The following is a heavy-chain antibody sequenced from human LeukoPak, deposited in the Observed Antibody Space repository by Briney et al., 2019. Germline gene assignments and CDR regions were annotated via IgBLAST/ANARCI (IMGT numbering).Heavy chain of an antibody. J-gene: IGHJ5*02. V-gene: IGHV3-74*01. CDR2: IASDGSST. CDR1: GFTFSSYW. CDR3: ARETTVTTSINWFDP. D-gene: IGHD4-11*01. Sequence: PGGSLRLSCAAFGFTFSSYWMNWVRQAPGKGLVWVSRIASDGSSTTYTDSVKGRFTISRDNSKNTLYLQMNSLRAEDTAVYYCARETTVTTSINWFDPWGQGTLVTVSS.